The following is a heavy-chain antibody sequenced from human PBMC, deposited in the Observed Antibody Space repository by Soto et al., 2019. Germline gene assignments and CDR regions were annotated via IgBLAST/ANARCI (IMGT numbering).Heavy chain of an antibody. CDR1: GFNVTSKY. CDR2: IYSGGTT. V-gene: IGHV3-53*01. J-gene: IGHJ6*02. D-gene: IGHD6-13*01. Sequence: PGGSLRLSCAASGFNVTSKYMNWVRQAPGKGLEWVSIIYSGGTTYYADSVKGRFTISRDNSKNALFLQLNSLGADDTAVYFCAREGIDAAPGYYGMDVWGQGTTVTVSS. CDR3: AREGIDAAPGYYGMDV.